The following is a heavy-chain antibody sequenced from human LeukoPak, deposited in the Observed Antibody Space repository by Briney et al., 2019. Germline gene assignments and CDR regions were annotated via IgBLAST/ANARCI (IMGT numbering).Heavy chain of an antibody. Sequence: GGSLRLSCAASGFTFSSYWMSWVRQAPGKGLEWVANIKQDGSEKYYVDSVKGRFTISRDNAKNSLYLQMNSLRAEDTAVYYCARDRTQWNYYYYMDVWGKGTTVTVSS. D-gene: IGHD6-19*01. CDR2: IKQDGSEK. CDR1: GFTFSSYW. CDR3: ARDRTQWNYYYYMDV. J-gene: IGHJ6*03. V-gene: IGHV3-7*01.